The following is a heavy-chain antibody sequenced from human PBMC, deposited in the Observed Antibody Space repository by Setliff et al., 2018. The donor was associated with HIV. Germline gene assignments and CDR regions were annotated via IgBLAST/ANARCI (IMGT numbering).Heavy chain of an antibody. J-gene: IGHJ4*02. D-gene: IGHD6-6*01. CDR3: ASGYSSSSPRRDY. CDR1: RFTFSNAW. V-gene: IGHV3-15*01. Sequence: GGSLRLSCTASRFTFSNAWMSWVRQAPGKGLEWVGRIKSKTDGGGSTYYADSVKGRFTISRDNSKSTLNLQMNSLRAEDTAVYYCASGYSSSSPRRDYWGQGTLVTVSS. CDR2: IKSKTDGGGST.